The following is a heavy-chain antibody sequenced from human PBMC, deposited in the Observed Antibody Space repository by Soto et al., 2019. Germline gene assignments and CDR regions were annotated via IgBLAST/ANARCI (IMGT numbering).Heavy chain of an antibody. CDR3: AASPNADFFDY. Sequence: QVQLQESGPGLVTPSQSLSLTCTVSGGSISSGGYYWRWIRQHPGRGLEWIGHISYSGNTDYNPSPESRVAISLDTPRNQFSLKLRSVTAADTAVYYCAASPNADFFDYWGQGALVTVSA. J-gene: IGHJ4*02. CDR2: ISYSGNT. CDR1: GGSISSGGYY. V-gene: IGHV4-31*03.